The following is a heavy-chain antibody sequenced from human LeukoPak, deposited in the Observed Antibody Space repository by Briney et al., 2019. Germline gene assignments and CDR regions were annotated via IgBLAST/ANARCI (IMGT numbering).Heavy chain of an antibody. D-gene: IGHD5-24*01. CDR2: IGSAGDT. CDR3: ARDGYNYGSLDY. V-gene: IGHV3-13*01. CDR1: GFTFSNYD. Sequence: GGSLRLSCAVSGFTFSNYDMHWIRQRTGKGLEWVSTIGSAGDTYYAGSVKGRFTISRENAKNSLYLQMNSLRAGDTAVYYCARDGYNYGSLDYWGQGTLVTVSS. J-gene: IGHJ4*02.